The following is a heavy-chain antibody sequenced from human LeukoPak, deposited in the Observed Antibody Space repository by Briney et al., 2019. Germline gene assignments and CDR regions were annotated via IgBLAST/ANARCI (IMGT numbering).Heavy chain of an antibody. CDR2: ISAYNGNT. J-gene: IGHJ4*02. CDR1: GHTFTSYG. D-gene: IGHD3-16*01. Sequence: EASVKVSCKASGHTFTSYGISWVRQAPGQGLEWMGRISAYNGNTNYAQKLQGRVTMTTDTSTSTAYMELRSLRSDDTAVYYCARDLDDYVWGSPSGQTNFDYWGQGTLVTVSS. CDR3: ARDLDDYVWGSPSGQTNFDY. V-gene: IGHV1-18*01.